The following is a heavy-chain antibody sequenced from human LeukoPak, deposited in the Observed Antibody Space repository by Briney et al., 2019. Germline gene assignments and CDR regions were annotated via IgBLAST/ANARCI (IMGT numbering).Heavy chain of an antibody. CDR1: GYTFTGYG. CDR3: ARDYYGSGGWGSWFDP. Sequence: GASVKVSCKASGYTFTGYGISWVRQAPGQGLEWMGWISAYSGNTNYAQKLQGRVTMTTDTSTSTAYMELRSLRSDDTAVCYCARDYYGSGGWGSWFDPWGQGTLVTVSS. CDR2: ISAYSGNT. D-gene: IGHD3-10*01. V-gene: IGHV1-18*04. J-gene: IGHJ5*02.